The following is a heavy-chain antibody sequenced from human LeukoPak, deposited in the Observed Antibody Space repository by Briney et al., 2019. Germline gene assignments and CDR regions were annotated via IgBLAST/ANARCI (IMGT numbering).Heavy chain of an antibody. CDR1: GFTFSGYG. Sequence: GGSLTLSCAASGFTFSGYGMHWVRPPPGKGLEWVAFIRLDGSDEYYGDSVKGRFTISRDNSKNTLYLQMNSLRPEDTAVYYCAREHSQSFDYWGQGTLVTVSS. CDR3: AREHSQSFDY. J-gene: IGHJ4*02. V-gene: IGHV3-30*02. D-gene: IGHD5-18*01. CDR2: IRLDGSDE.